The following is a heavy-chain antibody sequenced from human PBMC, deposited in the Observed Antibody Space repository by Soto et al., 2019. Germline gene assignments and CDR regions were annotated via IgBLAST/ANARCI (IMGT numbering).Heavy chain of an antibody. Sequence: GGSLRLSCAASGFTFSSYGMHWVRQAPGKGLEWVAVIRYDGSNKYYADSVKGRFTISRDNSKNTLYLQMNSLRAEDTAVYYCARDKSPSYGMDVWGQGTTVTVSS. J-gene: IGHJ6*02. CDR3: ARDKSPSYGMDV. CDR1: GFTFSSYG. V-gene: IGHV3-33*01. CDR2: IRYDGSNK.